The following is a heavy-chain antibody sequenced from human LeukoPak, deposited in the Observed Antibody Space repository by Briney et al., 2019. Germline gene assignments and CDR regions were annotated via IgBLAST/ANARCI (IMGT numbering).Heavy chain of an antibody. CDR3: ARDNSVDDNAWWFDP. CDR2: MNPNSGNT. V-gene: IGHV1-8*01. Sequence: ASVKVSCKASGYTFTSYDINWVRQATGQGLEWMGWMNPNSGNTGYAQKFQGRATMTRDMSTSTDYLELSSLRSEDTAIYYCARDNSVDDNAWWFDPWGQGTLVTVSS. CDR1: GYTFTSYD. D-gene: IGHD3-22*01. J-gene: IGHJ5*02.